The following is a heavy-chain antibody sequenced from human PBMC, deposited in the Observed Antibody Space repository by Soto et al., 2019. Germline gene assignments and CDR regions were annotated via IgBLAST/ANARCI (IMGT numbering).Heavy chain of an antibody. D-gene: IGHD3-22*01. CDR1: GGSISGSTYY. J-gene: IGHJ4*02. CDR2: IYYSGST. Sequence: SETLSLTCTVSGGSISGSTYYWGWIRQPPGKGLEWIGNIYYSGSTYYNPSLKSRVTISVDTSKNQFSLKLSSVTAADTAVYFCARKYYDTTGYYIDYWGQGTLVTVSS. CDR3: ARKYYDTTGYYIDY. V-gene: IGHV4-39*07.